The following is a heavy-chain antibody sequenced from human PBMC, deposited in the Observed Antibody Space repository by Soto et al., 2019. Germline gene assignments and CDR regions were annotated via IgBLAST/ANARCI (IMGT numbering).Heavy chain of an antibody. V-gene: IGHV4-30-4*01. J-gene: IGHJ4*02. CDR2: IYNSAGT. Sequence: PSETLSLTCTVSGGSISSGDYYWTWIRQAPGKGLEWIGYIYNSAGTSYNPSLESRLTMSADTSKNQFSLRLSSVTAADTAVYYCARGTPLDYWGQGTLVTVSS. D-gene: IGHD2-2*01. CDR3: ARGTPLDY. CDR1: GGSISSGDYY.